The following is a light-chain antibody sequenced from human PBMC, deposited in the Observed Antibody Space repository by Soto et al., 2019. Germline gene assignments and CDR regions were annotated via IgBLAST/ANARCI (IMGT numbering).Light chain of an antibody. CDR3: QQYGSSPPYT. Sequence: EIILTQSPASLSVSPGERATLSCRASQSVNNNLAWYQQKPGQAPRLLIYGASSRATGIPDRFSGSGSGTDFTLTISRLEPEDFAVYYCQQYGSSPPYTFGQGTKLEIK. J-gene: IGKJ2*01. V-gene: IGKV3-20*01. CDR1: QSVNNN. CDR2: GAS.